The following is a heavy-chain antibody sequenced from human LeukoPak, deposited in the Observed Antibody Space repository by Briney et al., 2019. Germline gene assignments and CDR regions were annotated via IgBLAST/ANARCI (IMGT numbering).Heavy chain of an antibody. V-gene: IGHV4-59*01. CDR1: DGSISRDD. CDR2: VHYSGTA. Sequence: SETLSLTCTVSDGSISRDDWSWVRQPPGKGLEFIGHVHYSGTANYKPSLRSRVTISVATSKQQFFLKLKSVTAADTAVYYCARGYGDFRAEGRYFYSWGQGILVTVSS. J-gene: IGHJ4*02. D-gene: IGHD2-21*02. CDR3: ARGYGDFRAEGRYFYS.